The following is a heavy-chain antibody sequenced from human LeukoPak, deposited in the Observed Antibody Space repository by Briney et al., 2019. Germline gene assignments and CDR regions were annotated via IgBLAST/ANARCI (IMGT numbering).Heavy chain of an antibody. J-gene: IGHJ4*02. V-gene: IGHV4-59*01. CDR1: GGSISSYY. CDR3: ARDRTIRGLDY. D-gene: IGHD3-10*01. CDR2: IYYSGST. Sequence: SKTLSLTCTVSGGSISSYYWSWIRQPPGKGLEWIGYIYYSGSTNYNPSLKSRVTISVDTSKNQFSLKLSSVTAADTAVYYCARDRTIRGLDYWGQGTLVTVSS.